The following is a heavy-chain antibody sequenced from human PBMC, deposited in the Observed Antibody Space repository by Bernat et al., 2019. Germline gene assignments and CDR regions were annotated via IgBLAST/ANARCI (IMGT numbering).Heavy chain of an antibody. CDR3: AKSRSSGWHGVFDY. J-gene: IGHJ4*02. V-gene: IGHV3-30*18. D-gene: IGHD6-19*01. Sequence: QVQLVESGGGVVQPGRSLRLSCAASGFTFSSYGMHWVRQAPGKGLEWVAVISYDGSNKYYADSVKGRFTISRDNSKNTLHLQMNSLRAEDTAVYYCAKSRSSGWHGVFDYWGQGTLVTVSS. CDR1: GFTFSSYG. CDR2: ISYDGSNK.